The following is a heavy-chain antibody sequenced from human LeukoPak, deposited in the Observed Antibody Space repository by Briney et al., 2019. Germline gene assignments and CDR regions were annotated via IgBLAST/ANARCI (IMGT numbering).Heavy chain of an antibody. CDR3: ARDIEDCSGGSCLGDAFDI. CDR2: IYYSGST. CDR1: GGSLSSYY. Sequence: SETLSLTCTVSGGSLSSYYWSWIRQPPGKGLEWIGYIYYSGSTNYNPSLQSRVPIAVDTSKNQFSLKLSSVTAADTAVYYCARDIEDCSGGSCLGDAFDIWGQGTMVTVSS. V-gene: IGHV4-59*01. J-gene: IGHJ3*02. D-gene: IGHD2-15*01.